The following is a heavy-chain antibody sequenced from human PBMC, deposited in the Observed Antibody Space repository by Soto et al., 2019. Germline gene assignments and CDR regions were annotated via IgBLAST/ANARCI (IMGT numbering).Heavy chain of an antibody. CDR3: AHRQPSEMATNEYFQH. V-gene: IGHV2-5*01. Sequence: SGPTLVNPTHTLTLTCTFSGFSLSTSGVGVGWIRQPPGKALEWLALIYWNDDKRYSPSLKRRLTITKDTSKNQVVLTMTNMEPVDTATYYCAHRQPSEMATNEYFQHWGEGTLVTVSS. J-gene: IGHJ1*01. CDR1: GFSLSTSGVG. CDR2: IYWNDDK. D-gene: IGHD5-12*01.